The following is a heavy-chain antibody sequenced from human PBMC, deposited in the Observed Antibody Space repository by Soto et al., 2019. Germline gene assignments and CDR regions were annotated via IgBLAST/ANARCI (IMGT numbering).Heavy chain of an antibody. V-gene: IGHV3-30*03. CDR3: ARDPSPYTSCWYGIDF. Sequence: GGAPRVSIEGHGHTMSTYALSWVREAPLNVQEWVASMSYDGTNKYYAAPLQVRFTIFRDNSKKTLFLQMSRLTADDSAVYYCARDPSPYTSCWYGIDFWGLGSLVTVTS. CDR2: MSYDGTNK. CDR1: GHTMSTYA. J-gene: IGHJ4*01. D-gene: IGHD6-19*01.